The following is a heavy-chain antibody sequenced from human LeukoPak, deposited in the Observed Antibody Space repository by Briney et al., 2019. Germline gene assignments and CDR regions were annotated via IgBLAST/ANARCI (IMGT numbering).Heavy chain of an antibody. J-gene: IGHJ3*02. D-gene: IGHD6-13*01. CDR1: GFTFDDYA. CDR3: AKDVAAAFLRAFDI. Sequence: PGGSLGLSCAASGFTFDDYAMHWVRQAPGKGLEWVSGISWNSGSIGYADSVKGRFTISRDNAKNSLYLQMNSLRAEDTALYYCAKDVAAAFLRAFDIWGQGTMVTVSS. V-gene: IGHV3-9*01. CDR2: ISWNSGSI.